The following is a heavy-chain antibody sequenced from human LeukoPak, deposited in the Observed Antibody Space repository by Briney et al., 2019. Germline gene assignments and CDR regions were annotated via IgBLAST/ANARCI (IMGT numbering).Heavy chain of an antibody. D-gene: IGHD3-3*01. CDR3: ASYYDFWSGYFVFDY. V-gene: IGHV3-30-3*01. Sequence: GRSLRFSCAASGFTFNNYPMHWVRQAPGKGLEWVAVISYDGSNKYYADSVKGRFTVSRDDAKNSLYLQMNSLRAEDTAVYYCASYYDFWSGYFVFDYWGQGTLVTVSS. CDR2: ISYDGSNK. CDR1: GFTFNNYP. J-gene: IGHJ4*02.